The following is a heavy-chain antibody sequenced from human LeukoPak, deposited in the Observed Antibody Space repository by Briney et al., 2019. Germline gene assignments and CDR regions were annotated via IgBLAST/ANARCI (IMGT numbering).Heavy chain of an antibody. Sequence: PGGSLRLSCAASGFTFSDYYMSWIRQAPGKGLEWVSYISSSSSYTNYADPVKGRFTISRDNAKNSLYLQMNSLRAEDTAVYYCARDRYAYGSGSYFDYWGQGTLVTVSS. V-gene: IGHV3-11*06. CDR3: ARDRYAYGSGSYFDY. CDR2: ISSSSSYT. J-gene: IGHJ4*02. D-gene: IGHD3-10*01. CDR1: GFTFSDYY.